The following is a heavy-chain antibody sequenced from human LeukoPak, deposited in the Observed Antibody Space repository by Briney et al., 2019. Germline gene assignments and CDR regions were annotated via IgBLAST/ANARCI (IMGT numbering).Heavy chain of an antibody. D-gene: IGHD2-2*01. J-gene: IGHJ3*02. CDR2: INNEGIT. Sequence: GGSLRLSCAVSGITLRNSWMHWVRQAPGKGLVWVSRINNEGITSYADSVRGRFTISRDDAKNTLFLQMNSLRAEDTAMYYCARVPKYQLLDAFDIWGQGTMVTVSS. CDR1: GITLRNSW. CDR3: ARVPKYQLLDAFDI. V-gene: IGHV3-74*01.